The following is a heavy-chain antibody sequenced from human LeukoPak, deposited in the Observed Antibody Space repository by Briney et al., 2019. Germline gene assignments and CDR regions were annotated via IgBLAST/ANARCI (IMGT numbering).Heavy chain of an antibody. CDR1: GFTFTNYA. CDR2: ISSDGSKN. V-gene: IGHV3-30*18. CDR3: VKGLVQTTMSYSVDY. Sequence: QSGGSLRLSCAASGFTFTNYAMHWVRQTPGKGLEWVALISSDGSKNIYADPVKGRFTVSRDNSKNTLYLQMNNLRAEDTAVYYCVKGLVQTTMSYSVDYWGQGALVTVSS. D-gene: IGHD1-1*01. J-gene: IGHJ4*02.